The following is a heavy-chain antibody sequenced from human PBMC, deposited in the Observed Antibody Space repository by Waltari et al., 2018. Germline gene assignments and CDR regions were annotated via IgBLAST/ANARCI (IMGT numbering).Heavy chain of an antibody. CDR3: GRHGTRITMTSSFEY. Sequence: QVQLQESGPGLVKPSETLSLTCVVSGYSIRSGYYWGWFRQTPGKGLGRIGRIYHSGSTYYNPALKIRGTISVDTSKSQFSLKLSSVTAADTAVYYCGRHGTRITMTSSFEYWGQGTLVTVSS. J-gene: IGHJ4*02. V-gene: IGHV4-38-2*01. CDR2: IYHSGST. CDR1: GYSIRSGYY. D-gene: IGHD3-3*01.